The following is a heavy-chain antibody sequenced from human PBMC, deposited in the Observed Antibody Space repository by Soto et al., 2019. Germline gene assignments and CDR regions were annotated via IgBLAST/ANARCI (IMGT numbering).Heavy chain of an antibody. J-gene: IGHJ6*02. CDR1: GFTFSSYT. V-gene: IGHV3-21*01. CDR3: ARGHYGMDV. Sequence: PGGSLRLSCAASGFTFSSYTMNWVRQAPGKGLEWVSSISSSSSCADSVKGRFTISRDNAKSSLYLQMNSLRAEDTAVYYCARGHYGMDVWGQGTTVTVSS. CDR2: ISSSSS.